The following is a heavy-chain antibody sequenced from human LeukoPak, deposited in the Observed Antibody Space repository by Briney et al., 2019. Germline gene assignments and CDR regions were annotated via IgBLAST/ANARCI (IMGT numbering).Heavy chain of an antibody. CDR2: MNSNNGNT. CDR3: ARITMIVVVEYYFDY. D-gene: IGHD3-22*01. CDR1: GYTFTSYD. Sequence: ASVKVSCKASGYTFTSYDINWVRQATGQGLEWMGWMNSNNGNTGYAQKFQGRVTMTRNTSISTAYMELSSLRSEDTAVYYCARITMIVVVEYYFDYWGQGTLVTVSS. J-gene: IGHJ4*02. V-gene: IGHV1-8*01.